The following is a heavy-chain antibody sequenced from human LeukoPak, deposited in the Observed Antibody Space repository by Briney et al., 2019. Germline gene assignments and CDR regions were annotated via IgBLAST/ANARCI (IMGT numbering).Heavy chain of an antibody. CDR1: GGSFSGYY. CDR3: ARDRGSGSYDAFDI. V-gene: IGHV4-34*01. Sequence: TSETLSLTCAVYGGSFSGYYWSWIRRPPGKGLEWIGEINHSGSTNYNPSLKSRVTISVDTSKNQFSLKLSSVTAADTAVYYCARDRGSGSYDAFDIWGQGTMVTVSS. D-gene: IGHD1-26*01. CDR2: INHSGST. J-gene: IGHJ3*02.